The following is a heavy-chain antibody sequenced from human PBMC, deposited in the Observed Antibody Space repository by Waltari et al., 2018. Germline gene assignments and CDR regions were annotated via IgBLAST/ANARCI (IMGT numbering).Heavy chain of an antibody. Sequence: EMHLLESGGSLAQPGESMRLSCAASGFTFSDYAMAWVRQAPGNLLFWVSTISNSDDTTYYAESVKGRFTISRDNSKSTLFLQMNSLRADDTAIYYCAKELERKPYYYYGWDVWGQGTTVTVSS. D-gene: IGHD1-1*01. CDR3: AKELERKPYYYYGWDV. V-gene: IGHV3-23*01. CDR1: GFTFSDYA. CDR2: ISNSDDTT. J-gene: IGHJ6*02.